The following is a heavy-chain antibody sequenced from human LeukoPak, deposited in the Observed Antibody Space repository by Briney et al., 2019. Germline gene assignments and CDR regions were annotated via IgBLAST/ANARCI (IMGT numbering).Heavy chain of an antibody. J-gene: IGHJ4*02. CDR1: GYTFTSYD. V-gene: IGHV1-8*01. D-gene: IGHD3-3*01. CDR2: MNPNSGNT. CDR3: ARERQNKDFWSGGDY. Sequence: ASVKVSCKASGYTFTSYDINWVRQATGQGLEWMGWMNPNSGNTGYAQKFQGRVTMTRNTSISTAYMELNSLRAEDTAVYYCARERQNKDFWSGGDYWGQGTLVTVSS.